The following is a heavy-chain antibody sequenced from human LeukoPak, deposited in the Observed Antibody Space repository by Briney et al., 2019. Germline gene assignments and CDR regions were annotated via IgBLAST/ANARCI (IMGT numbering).Heavy chain of an antibody. Sequence: SETLSLTCTVSGGSISSSSYYWGWIRQPPGKGLEWIGSIYYSGSTYYNPSLKSRVTISVDTSKNQFSLKLGSVTAADTAVYYCARIDCSSTSCYRLYYYYYMDVWGKGTTVTISS. CDR2: IYYSGST. D-gene: IGHD2-2*01. J-gene: IGHJ6*03. CDR1: GGSISSSSYY. CDR3: ARIDCSSTSCYRLYYYYYMDV. V-gene: IGHV4-39*01.